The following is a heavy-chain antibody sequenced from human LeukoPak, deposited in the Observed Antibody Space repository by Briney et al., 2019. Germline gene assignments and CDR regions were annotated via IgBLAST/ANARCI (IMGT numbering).Heavy chain of an antibody. Sequence: PGGSLRPSCAASGFTFSSYAMSWVRQAPGKGLEWVSAISGSGGSTYYADSVKGRFTISRDNSKNTLYLQMNSLRAEDTAVYYCARIAVAGRTIDYWGQGTLVTVSS. V-gene: IGHV3-23*01. CDR3: ARIAVAGRTIDY. CDR1: GFTFSSYA. D-gene: IGHD6-19*01. J-gene: IGHJ4*02. CDR2: ISGSGGST.